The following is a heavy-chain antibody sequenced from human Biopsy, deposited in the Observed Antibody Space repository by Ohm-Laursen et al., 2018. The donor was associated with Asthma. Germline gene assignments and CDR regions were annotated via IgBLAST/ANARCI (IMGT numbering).Heavy chain of an antibody. Sequence: TQTLTLTRTFSGFSLSTSGGGVGWIRQPPGKALEWLGNIYWDDDKRYSPSLQSRLTITRDTPKDQVVLTMTNMGPVDTGTYYCVHTLVGLKAFDFWGQGTLVTVSS. CDR3: VHTLVGLKAFDF. D-gene: IGHD1-26*01. CDR1: GFSLSTSGGG. CDR2: IYWDDDK. J-gene: IGHJ4*02. V-gene: IGHV2-5*02.